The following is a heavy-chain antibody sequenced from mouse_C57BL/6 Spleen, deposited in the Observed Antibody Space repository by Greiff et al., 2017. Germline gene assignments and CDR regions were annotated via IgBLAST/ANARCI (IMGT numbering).Heavy chain of an antibody. D-gene: IGHD2-10*02. CDR1: GFNIKDYY. J-gene: IGHJ2*01. Sequence: VQLKESGAELVKPGASVKLSCTASGFNIKDYYMHWVKQRTEQGLEWIGRIDPEDGETKYAQKFQGKATITAETSSNTAYLQLSSLTSEDTAVYYCARSYVGPYYFDYWGQGTTLTVSS. CDR3: ARSYVGPYYFDY. CDR2: IDPEDGET. V-gene: IGHV14-2*01.